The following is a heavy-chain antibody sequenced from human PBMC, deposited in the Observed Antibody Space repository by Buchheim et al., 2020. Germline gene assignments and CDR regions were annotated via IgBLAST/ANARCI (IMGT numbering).Heavy chain of an antibody. D-gene: IGHD1-26*01. Sequence: EVQLVESGGGLVQPGGSLRLSCAASGFTFSSYSMNWVRQAPGKGLEWVSYISSSSSTIYYADSVKGRFTISRDHAKNSLYPQINSLRDEDTAVYYCARGAPVGAPRGDAFDIWGQGT. CDR3: ARGAPVGAPRGDAFDI. CDR2: ISSSSSTI. CDR1: GFTFSSYS. J-gene: IGHJ3*02. V-gene: IGHV3-48*02.